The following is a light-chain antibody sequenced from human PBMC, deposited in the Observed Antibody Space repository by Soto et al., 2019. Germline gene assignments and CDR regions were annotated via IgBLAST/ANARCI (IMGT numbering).Light chain of an antibody. CDR3: QQYNNWPFT. CDR1: QSVSSN. CDR2: GAS. Sequence: EIVLTQSPATLSSFPGDRVTLSCRASQSVSSNLAWYQHKPGQAPRLLIYGASARATGMPARFSGSGSGTEFTLTISSLQSEDFAVYYCQQYNNWPFTFGQGTKVDIK. V-gene: IGKV3-15*01. J-gene: IGKJ2*01.